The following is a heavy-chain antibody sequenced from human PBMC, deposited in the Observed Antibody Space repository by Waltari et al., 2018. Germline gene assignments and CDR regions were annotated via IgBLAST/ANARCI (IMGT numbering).Heavy chain of an antibody. D-gene: IGHD3-22*01. CDR3: ARSYYYDSSGYQRGSDY. Sequence: QVQLQESGPGLVKPSGTLSLTCAVSGGSISSRNWWSWVRQPPGNGMEWIGEIDHSGSTKCNRSLKSRVTISVDKSKNQFSLKLSSVTAADTAVYYCARSYYYDSSGYQRGSDYWGQGTLVTVSS. CDR2: IDHSGST. J-gene: IGHJ4*02. CDR1: GGSISSRNW. V-gene: IGHV4-4*02.